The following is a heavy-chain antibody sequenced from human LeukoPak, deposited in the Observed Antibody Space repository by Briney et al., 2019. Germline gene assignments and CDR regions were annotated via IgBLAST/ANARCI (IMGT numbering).Heavy chain of an antibody. Sequence: GESLKISCKGSGYSFTSYWIGWVRQMPGKGLEWMGIIYPGDSDTRYSPSFQGQVTISADKSISTAYLQWSSLKASDTAMYYCARSPGAIAAADYFDYWGQGTLVTVSS. CDR2: IYPGDSDT. CDR3: ARSPGAIAAADYFDY. V-gene: IGHV5-51*01. J-gene: IGHJ4*02. CDR1: GYSFTSYW. D-gene: IGHD6-13*01.